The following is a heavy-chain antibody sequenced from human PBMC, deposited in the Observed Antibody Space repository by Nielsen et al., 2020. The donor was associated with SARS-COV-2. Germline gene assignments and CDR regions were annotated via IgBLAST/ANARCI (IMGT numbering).Heavy chain of an antibody. D-gene: IGHD6-19*01. CDR3: ARLYTSAWGNFDS. V-gene: IGHV5-51*01. CDR2: IYPGDSDT. J-gene: IGHJ4*02. Sequence: GESLKISYEGFGYNYVTYWIAWVRQVPGKGLEWMGIIYPGDSDTRYSPSFQGQVTFSADKSISTAYLQWSSLKASDTAIYYCARLYTSAWGNFDSWGQGTLVTVPS. CDR1: GYNYVTYW.